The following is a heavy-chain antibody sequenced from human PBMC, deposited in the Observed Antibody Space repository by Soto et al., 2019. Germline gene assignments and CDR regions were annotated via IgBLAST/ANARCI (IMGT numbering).Heavy chain of an antibody. J-gene: IGHJ6*02. CDR1: GFTFSSYG. CDR3: AREVVITPYYYYGMDV. Sequence: GGSLRLSCAASGFTFSSYGMHWVRQAPGKGLEWVAVIWYDGSNKYYADSVKGRFTISRDNSKNTLYLQMNSLRAEDTAVYYCAREVVITPYYYYGMDVWGQGTTVTVSS. CDR2: IWYDGSNK. V-gene: IGHV3-33*01. D-gene: IGHD3-3*01.